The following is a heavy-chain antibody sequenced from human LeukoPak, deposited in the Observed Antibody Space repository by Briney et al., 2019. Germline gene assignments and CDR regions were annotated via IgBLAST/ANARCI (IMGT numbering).Heavy chain of an antibody. Sequence: SETPSLTCAVYGGSFSGYYWSWIRQPPGKGLEWIGEINHSGSTNYNPSLKGRVTISVDTSKNQFSLKLSSVTAADTAVYYCARGSPELDYYDSSGYYRYFDYWGQGTLVTVPS. CDR2: INHSGST. J-gene: IGHJ4*02. D-gene: IGHD3-22*01. V-gene: IGHV4-34*01. CDR3: ARGSPELDYYDSSGYYRYFDY. CDR1: GGSFSGYY.